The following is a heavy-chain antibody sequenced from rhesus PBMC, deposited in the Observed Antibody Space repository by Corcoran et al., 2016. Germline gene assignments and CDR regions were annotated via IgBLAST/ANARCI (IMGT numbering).Heavy chain of an antibody. CDR2: LNGNSDVT. J-gene: IGHJ6*01. Sequence: QVQLQESGPGLVKPSETLSLTCAVSGASISSYWWSWIRQPPGKGLEWMGELNGNSDVTDYHPSLKSRVTISKYASKNQFSLKLSSVTAADTAVYYCAPIRGGLDSWGQGVVVTVSS. V-gene: IGHV4-80*01. CDR3: APIRGGLDS. CDR1: GASISSYW.